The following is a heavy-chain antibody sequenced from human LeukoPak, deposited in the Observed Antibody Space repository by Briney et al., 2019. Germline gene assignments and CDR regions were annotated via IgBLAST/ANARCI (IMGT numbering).Heavy chain of an antibody. CDR3: ARESGSYEAYFDY. D-gene: IGHD1-26*01. CDR2: IFPIFATA. J-gene: IGHJ4*02. V-gene: IGHV1-69*13. CDR1: GGTFSSYA. Sequence: ASVKVSCKASGGTFSSYAISWVRQAPGQGLEWMGRIFPIFATANYAQKFQGRVTITADESTSTAYVELSSLRSEDTAGYYCARESGSYEAYFDYWGQGTLVTVSS.